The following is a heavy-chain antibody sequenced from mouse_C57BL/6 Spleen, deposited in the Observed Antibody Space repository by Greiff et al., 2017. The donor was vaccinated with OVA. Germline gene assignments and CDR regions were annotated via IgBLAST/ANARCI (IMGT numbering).Heavy chain of an antibody. CDR1: GYSFNDYN. CDR2: INPNYGTT. D-gene: IGHD2-1*01. CDR3: ARSGDYGNYDWFAY. V-gene: IGHV1-39*01. Sequence: VQLQQSGPELVKPGASVKISCKASGYSFNDYNMNWVKQSNGKSLEWIGVINPNYGTTSYNQKFKGKATLTVDQSSSTAYMQLNSLTSEDSAVYYCARSGDYGNYDWFAYWGQGTLVTVSA. J-gene: IGHJ3*01.